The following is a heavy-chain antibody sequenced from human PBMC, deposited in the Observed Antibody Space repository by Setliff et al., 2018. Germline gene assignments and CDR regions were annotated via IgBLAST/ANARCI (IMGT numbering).Heavy chain of an antibody. J-gene: IGHJ4*02. V-gene: IGHV3-7*01. Sequence: GGSLRLSCAASGFTFSSYWMIWVRQAPGKGLQWVADIKHDASDLYYVDSLKGRFTISRDNAKNSLYLQMNSLRAEDTAVYYCAKNHLAGTPHVYFDYWGQGTLVTVSS. CDR1: GFTFSSYW. CDR2: IKHDASDL. D-gene: IGHD6-19*01. CDR3: AKNHLAGTPHVYFDY.